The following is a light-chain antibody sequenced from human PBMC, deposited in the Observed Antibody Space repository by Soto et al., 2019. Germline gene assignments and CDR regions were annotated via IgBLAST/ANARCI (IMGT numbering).Light chain of an antibody. Sequence: EIVMTQSPATLSVSPGERATXXXXASQSVTSNLAWYQQKPGQAPRLLIYGASTRATGFPARFSGSGSGTEFTLTISSLQSEDFAVYYCQQFDNWPPTFGQGTKVDIK. CDR2: GAS. CDR3: QQFDNWPPT. V-gene: IGKV3-15*01. J-gene: IGKJ2*01. CDR1: QSVTSN.